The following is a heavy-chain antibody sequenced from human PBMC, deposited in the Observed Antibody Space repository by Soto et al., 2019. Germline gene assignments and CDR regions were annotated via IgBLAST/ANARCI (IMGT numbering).Heavy chain of an antibody. CDR3: ARILWYGLNFYYFDY. CDR1: GFSLSNERMG. CDR2: IFSKDEK. D-gene: IGHD3-10*01. J-gene: IGHJ4*02. Sequence: QVTLKESGPVLVKPTETLTLTCTVSGFSLSNERMGVSWIRQPPGKALEWLAHIFSKDEKSYSTSLKSRLTISKDTSKSQVVLTMTNMDPVDTATYYCARILWYGLNFYYFDYWGQGTLVTVSS. V-gene: IGHV2-26*01.